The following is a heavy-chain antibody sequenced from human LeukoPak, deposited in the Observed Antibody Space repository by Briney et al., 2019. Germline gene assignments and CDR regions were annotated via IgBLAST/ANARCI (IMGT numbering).Heavy chain of an antibody. CDR2: INPGADSR. J-gene: IGHJ4*02. D-gene: IGHD6-13*01. V-gene: IGHV1-46*01. Sequence: ASVKVSCKASGYAFTSYYMHWVRQAPGQGLEWMEIINPGADSRGYAQKFQGRVTMTRDTSTSTVYMELNSLKSEDTAVYSCARGGMVAAPGAPPDYWGQGTLVTVSS. CDR1: GYAFTSYY. CDR3: ARGGMVAAPGAPPDY.